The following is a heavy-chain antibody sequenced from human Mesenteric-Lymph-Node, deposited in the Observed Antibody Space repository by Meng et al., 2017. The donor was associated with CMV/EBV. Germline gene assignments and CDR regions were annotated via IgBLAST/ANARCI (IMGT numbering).Heavy chain of an antibody. CDR1: GYTSTRYY. Sequence: GKASGYTSTRYYMHWVRQAPGQGLEWVGRINPNSGGTNYAQKFQGRVTMTRDTSISSASMELSRLRSDDTAVYYCASIQSDTMAFDYWGQGTLVTVSS. V-gene: IGHV1-2*06. D-gene: IGHD3-3*01. CDR3: ASIQSDTMAFDY. CDR2: INPNSGGT. J-gene: IGHJ4*02.